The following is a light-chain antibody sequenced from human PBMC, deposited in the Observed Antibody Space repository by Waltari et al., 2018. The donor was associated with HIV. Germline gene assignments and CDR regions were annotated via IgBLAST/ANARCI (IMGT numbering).Light chain of an antibody. CDR2: EVT. Sequence: QSALTQPASVSGSPRQSITISCTGTTRDVGGYQSVSWYQQHPGKAPKLMIYEVTNRPSGVSFRFSGSKSGNTASLTISGLQAEDEADYFCTSYTSRNTRVFGTGTKVTVL. CDR3: TSYTSRNTRV. CDR1: TRDVGGYQS. V-gene: IGLV2-14*01. J-gene: IGLJ1*01.